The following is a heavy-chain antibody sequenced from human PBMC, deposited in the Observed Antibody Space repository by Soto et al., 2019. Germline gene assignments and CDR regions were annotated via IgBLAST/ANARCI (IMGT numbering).Heavy chain of an antibody. V-gene: IGHV1-69*12. CDR3: ARSVVTMIVGYWYFDL. D-gene: IGHD3-22*01. Sequence: QVQLVQSGAEVKKPGSSVKVSCKASGATFSSYAISWVRQAPEQGLDWMGGIIPIFGTANYAQKFQGRVTITADESTSTADMELSSLRSEDTAVYYCARSVVTMIVGYWYFDLWCRGTLVIVSS. CDR2: IIPIFGTA. J-gene: IGHJ2*01. CDR1: GATFSSYA.